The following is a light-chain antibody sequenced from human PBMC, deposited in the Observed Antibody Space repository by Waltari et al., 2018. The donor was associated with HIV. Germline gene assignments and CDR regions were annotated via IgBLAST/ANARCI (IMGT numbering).Light chain of an antibody. CDR2: SNK. J-gene: IGLJ2*01. CDR3: AVWDDSLNGWV. Sequence: QSVLTQPPSTSGTPGQRVTIPCSGSSSNIGSNTVNWYPQLPGTAPKLLIYSNKQRPAGVPDRFSGSKAGTAASLAISGLQSEDEADYYCAVWDDSLNGWVFGGGTKLTVL. V-gene: IGLV1-44*01. CDR1: SSNIGSNT.